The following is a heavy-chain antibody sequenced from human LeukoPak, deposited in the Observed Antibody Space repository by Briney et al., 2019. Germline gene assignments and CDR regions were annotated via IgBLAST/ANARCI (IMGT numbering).Heavy chain of an antibody. CDR1: GGSISSGDYY. D-gene: IGHD5-18*01. CDR2: IYYSGST. CDR3: ARGRFTRSYSYGQGYFDP. Sequence: SQTLSLTCTVSGGSISSGDYYWSWIRQPPGRGLEWIGYIYYSGSTYYNPSLKSRVTISVDTSKNQFSLKLSSVTAADTAVYCCARGRFTRSYSYGQGYFDPWGRGTLVTVSS. V-gene: IGHV4-30-4*01. J-gene: IGHJ2*01.